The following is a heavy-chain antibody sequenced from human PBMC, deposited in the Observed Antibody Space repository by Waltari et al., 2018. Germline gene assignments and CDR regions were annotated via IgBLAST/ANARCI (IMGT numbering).Heavy chain of an antibody. CDR1: GISFSGSW. J-gene: IGHJ3*01. Sequence: EVQLLESGGGLVQPGGSVRLSCAASGISFSGSWMTWVRQAPGKGLEWVAEINPDGSGEYYVDSVNGRFTISRDNTKNSLYLQMNSLRPDDTAVYFCARDPAFGAFDFWGQGTVVTVSS. CDR3: ARDPAFGAFDF. V-gene: IGHV3-7*01. D-gene: IGHD3-10*01. CDR2: INPDGSGE.